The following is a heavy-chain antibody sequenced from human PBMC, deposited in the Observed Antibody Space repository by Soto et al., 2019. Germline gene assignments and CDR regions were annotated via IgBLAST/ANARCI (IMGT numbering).Heavy chain of an antibody. J-gene: IGHJ4*02. D-gene: IGHD3-10*01. CDR2: IGFDGTNI. CDR1: GFDFKTYG. Sequence: QGHLVESGGGVVQPGRSLRLSCVASGFDFKTYGMHWVRQAPGKGLEWVAVIGFDGTNIHYSDSVRGRFSISRDNSENTVSLQRNSLRVEDTALYYCVRTACVINNCSYRGVRWGQGTLVTV. V-gene: IGHV3-33*01. CDR3: VRTACVINNCSYRGVR.